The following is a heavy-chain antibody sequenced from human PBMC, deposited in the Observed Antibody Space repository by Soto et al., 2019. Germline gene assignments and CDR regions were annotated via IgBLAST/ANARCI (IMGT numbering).Heavy chain of an antibody. V-gene: IGHV1-3*05. CDR3: ARAMAVPADFDY. D-gene: IGHD6-19*01. Sequence: QVQLVQSGAEEKKPGASVKVSCKASGYTFTGYAMHWVRQAPGQRLEWMGWINAGNGNTKYSQKFQGRVTITRDTSASTAYMELSSLRSEDTAVYYCARAMAVPADFDYWGQATLVTVSS. CDR1: GYTFTGYA. CDR2: INAGNGNT. J-gene: IGHJ4*02.